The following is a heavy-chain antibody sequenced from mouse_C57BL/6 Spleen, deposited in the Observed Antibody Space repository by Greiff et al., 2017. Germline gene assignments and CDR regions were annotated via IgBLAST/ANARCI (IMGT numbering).Heavy chain of an antibody. CDR2: ISSGSSTI. CDR1: GFTFSDYG. J-gene: IGHJ4*01. D-gene: IGHD1-1*01. Sequence: EVKLVESGGGLVKPGGSLKLSCAASGFTFSDYGMHWVRQASEKGLEWVAYISSGSSTIYYADTVKGRFTISRDNAKNTLFLQMTSLRSEDTAMYYCARTTTVVANAMDYWGQGTSVTVSS. V-gene: IGHV5-17*01. CDR3: ARTTTVVANAMDY.